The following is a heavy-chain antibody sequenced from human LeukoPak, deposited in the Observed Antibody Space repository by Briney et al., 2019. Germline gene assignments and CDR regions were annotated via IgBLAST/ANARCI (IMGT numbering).Heavy chain of an antibody. CDR1: GYTFTSYD. CDR3: ARGRDGYNFGYLDL. J-gene: IGHJ2*01. V-gene: IGHV1-8*03. D-gene: IGHD5-24*01. CDR2: MTPNSGIT. Sequence: ASVKVSCKASGYTFTSYDINWVRQATGQGLEWMGWMTPNSGITGYAQKFQGRVTITRNTSITTAYMELSSLRSEDTAVYYCARGRDGYNFGYLDLWAVAPWSLSPQ.